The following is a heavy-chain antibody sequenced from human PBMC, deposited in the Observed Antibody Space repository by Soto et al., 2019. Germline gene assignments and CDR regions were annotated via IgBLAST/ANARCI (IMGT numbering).Heavy chain of an antibody. Sequence: SETLSLTCAVYGGSFSGYYWSWIRRPPWKGLEWIGEINHSGSTNYNPSLKSRVTISVDTSKNQFSLKLSSVTAADTAVYYCARAEYSSGDFWFDPWGQGTLVTVST. D-gene: IGHD6-25*01. V-gene: IGHV4-34*01. CDR2: INHSGST. CDR1: GGSFSGYY. CDR3: ARAEYSSGDFWFDP. J-gene: IGHJ5*02.